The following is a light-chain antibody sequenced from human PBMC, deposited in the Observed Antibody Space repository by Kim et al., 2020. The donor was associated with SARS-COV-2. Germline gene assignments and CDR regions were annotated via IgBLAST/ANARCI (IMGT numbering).Light chain of an antibody. CDR1: SGSIASNY. CDR3: QSDDGSSWV. CDR2: DDN. J-gene: IGLJ3*02. Sequence: GTTVTISCTRSSGSIASNYVQWYQKRPGSAPTTVIYDDNRRPSGVPDRFSGSIDSSSNSASLTISGLKTEDEADYYCQSDDGSSWVFGGGTQLTVL. V-gene: IGLV6-57*03.